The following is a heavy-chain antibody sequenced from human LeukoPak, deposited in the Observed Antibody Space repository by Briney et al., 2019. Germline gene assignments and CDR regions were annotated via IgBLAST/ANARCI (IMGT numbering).Heavy chain of an antibody. Sequence: GGSLRLSCVASGFTFSSYGMHWVRQAPGKGLEWVAVIWYDGSNKYNADSVKGRFTISRDNSKNTLYLQMNSLRAEGTAVYYCARDRPLYYYDSSGYVDYWGQGTLVTVSS. D-gene: IGHD3-22*01. V-gene: IGHV3-33*01. CDR2: IWYDGSNK. CDR3: ARDRPLYYYDSSGYVDY. J-gene: IGHJ4*02. CDR1: GFTFSSYG.